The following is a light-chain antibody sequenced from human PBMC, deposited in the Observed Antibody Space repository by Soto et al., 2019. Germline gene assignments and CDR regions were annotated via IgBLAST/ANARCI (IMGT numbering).Light chain of an antibody. J-gene: IGLJ1*01. CDR2: GNS. CDR1: HSKNGARYD. V-gene: IGLV1-40*01. Sequence: QSVLTQTPSVYWAPGQKVNISCTGSHSKNGARYDVHEYQQLPGTSPKLLIYGNSIRPSGVPDRFSGSKSGTSASLAITGLQAEDEADYYCQSYDSSLSGLYVFGTGTKVTVL. CDR3: QSYDSSLSGLYV.